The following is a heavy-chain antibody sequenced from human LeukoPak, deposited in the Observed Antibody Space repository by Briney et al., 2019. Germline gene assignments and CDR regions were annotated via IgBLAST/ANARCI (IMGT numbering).Heavy chain of an antibody. V-gene: IGHV3-21*01. CDR3: ARDSLGYCSSTSCPPDY. J-gene: IGHJ4*02. CDR1: GFTFSSYA. CDR2: ISSSSSYM. Sequence: GGSLRLSCAASGFTFSSYAMHWVRQPPGKGLEWVSSISSSSSYMYYADSVKGRFTISRDNAKNSLYLQMNSLRAEDTAVYYCARDSLGYCSSTSCPPDYWGQGTLVTVSS. D-gene: IGHD2-2*01.